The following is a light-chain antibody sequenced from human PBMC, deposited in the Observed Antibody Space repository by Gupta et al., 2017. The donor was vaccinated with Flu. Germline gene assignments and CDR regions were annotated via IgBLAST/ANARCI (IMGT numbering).Light chain of an antibody. J-gene: IGKJ4*01. Sequence: DIQMTQSPSSLSASIGDRVTITCRASHDIKNFLNWYQQKPGTAPNLLIYDASNLETGVPSRFSGSGYGTEFTFTINSRQPEDIAAYYCQQNESLPLFTFGRGTRVEIK. V-gene: IGKV1-33*01. CDR1: HDIKNF. CDR3: QQNESLPLFT. CDR2: DAS.